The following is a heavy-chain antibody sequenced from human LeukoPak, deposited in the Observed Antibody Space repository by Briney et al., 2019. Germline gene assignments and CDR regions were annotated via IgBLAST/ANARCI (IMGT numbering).Heavy chain of an antibody. CDR2: IFGSGGSA. Sequence: PGGSLTLSCAAYGFTFNSYAMYWVRQAPGKGLEWVSGIFGSGGSAHYADSVKGRFTISRDNSKNTVYLQMSSLRAEDTAAYYCAKTTTGYSSGRYPGWPADYWGQGSLVTVSS. CDR1: GFTFNSYA. D-gene: IGHD6-19*01. J-gene: IGHJ4*02. V-gene: IGHV3-23*01. CDR3: AKTTTGYSSGRYPGWPADY.